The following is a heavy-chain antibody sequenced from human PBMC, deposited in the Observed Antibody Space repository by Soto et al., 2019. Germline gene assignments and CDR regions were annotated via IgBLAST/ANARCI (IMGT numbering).Heavy chain of an antibody. J-gene: IGHJ4*02. D-gene: IGHD5-12*01. Sequence: GESLRLSCRSSGFTFRTYTMNWVRQAPGKGLEWVSGIRGFSPYTFYAESVKGRFTISRDNARNSLFLQMNSLRAEDTAVYYCARDPIRGDGYAFDYWGQGTLVTVSS. CDR1: GFTFRTYT. V-gene: IGHV3-21*01. CDR2: IRGFSPYT. CDR3: ARDPIRGDGYAFDY.